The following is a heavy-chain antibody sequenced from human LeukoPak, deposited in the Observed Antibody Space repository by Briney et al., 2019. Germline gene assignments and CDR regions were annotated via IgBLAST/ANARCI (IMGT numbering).Heavy chain of an antibody. J-gene: IGHJ4*02. Sequence: GGSLRLSCAASGFTFSSYEMNWVRQAPGKGLEWVSSISSSSSYIYYADSVKGRFTISRDNAKNSLYLQMNSLRAEDTAVYYCARDQAAAPFLDYWGQGTLVTVSS. CDR1: GFTFSSYE. CDR2: ISSSSSYI. D-gene: IGHD6-13*01. V-gene: IGHV3-21*01. CDR3: ARDQAAAPFLDY.